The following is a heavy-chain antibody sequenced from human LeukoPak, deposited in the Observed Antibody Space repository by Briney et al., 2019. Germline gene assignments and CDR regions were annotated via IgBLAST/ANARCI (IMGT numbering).Heavy chain of an antibody. D-gene: IGHD4-17*01. CDR2: FDPEDGET. J-gene: IGHJ4*02. V-gene: IGHV1-24*01. CDR3: ATRLTSVTTYYFDY. Sequence: ASVKVSCKVSGYTLTDSSMHWVRQAPGKGLEWMGGFDPEDGETIYAQKFQGRVTMTEGTSTDTAYMELSSLRSEDTAVYFCATRLTSVTTYYFDYWGRGTLVTVSS. CDR1: GYTLTDSS.